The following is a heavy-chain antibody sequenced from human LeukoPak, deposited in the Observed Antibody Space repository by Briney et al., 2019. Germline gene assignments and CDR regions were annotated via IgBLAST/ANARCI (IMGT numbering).Heavy chain of an antibody. CDR3: ASAPRRGSIGGLDY. V-gene: IGHV4-39*01. CDR1: GDSISSSSYY. Sequence: SETLSLTCTVSGDSISSSSYYWGWIRQPPGKGLEWIGSICYSGSTYYSPSLKSRLTISVDTSKNQFSLRLTSVTAADTAVYYCASAPRRGSIGGLDYWGQGILVTVSS. CDR2: ICYSGST. D-gene: IGHD3-10*01. J-gene: IGHJ4*02.